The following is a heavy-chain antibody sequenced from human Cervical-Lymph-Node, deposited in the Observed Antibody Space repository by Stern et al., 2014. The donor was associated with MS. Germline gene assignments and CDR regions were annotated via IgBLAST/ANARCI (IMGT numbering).Heavy chain of an antibody. CDR3: ARDSDLENTGYAMDV. Sequence: QVPLVESGAEVKKPGSSVKVSCKASGGTFSDFAISWVRQAPRQGLEWMGGLIPVFGTANYAQKFHGRVTINEDASTSTSFLELNRLRAEDTAVYYCARDSDLENTGYAMDVWGQGTTVTVSS. D-gene: IGHD1-1*01. CDR1: GGTFSDFA. V-gene: IGHV1-69*01. CDR2: LIPVFGTA. J-gene: IGHJ6*02.